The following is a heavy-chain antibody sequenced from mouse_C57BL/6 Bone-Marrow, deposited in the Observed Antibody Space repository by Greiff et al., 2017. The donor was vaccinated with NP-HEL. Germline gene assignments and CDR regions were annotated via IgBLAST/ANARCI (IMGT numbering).Heavy chain of an antibody. Sequence: VQLQQPGAELVKPGASVKVSCKASGYTFTSDWMHWVKQRPGQGLEWIGWIHPSDSDTNYNQKFKGKATLTVDKSSSTAYMQLSSLTSEDSAVYYCGIQVVPDLYFDVWGTGTTVTVSS. CDR1: GYTFTSDW. V-gene: IGHV1-74*01. D-gene: IGHD1-1*01. CDR3: GIQVVPDLYFDV. CDR2: IHPSDSDT. J-gene: IGHJ1*03.